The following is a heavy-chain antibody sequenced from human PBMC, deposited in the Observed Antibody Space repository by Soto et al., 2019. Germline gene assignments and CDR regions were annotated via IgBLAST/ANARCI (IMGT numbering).Heavy chain of an antibody. D-gene: IGHD2-2*01. CDR3: ARDREGYCSSTSCYLFDP. Sequence: GGTNYAQKFQGRVTMTRDTSISTAYMELSRLRSDDTAVYYCARDREGYCSSTSCYLFDPWGQGTLVTVSS. V-gene: IGHV1-2*02. J-gene: IGHJ5*02. CDR2: GGT.